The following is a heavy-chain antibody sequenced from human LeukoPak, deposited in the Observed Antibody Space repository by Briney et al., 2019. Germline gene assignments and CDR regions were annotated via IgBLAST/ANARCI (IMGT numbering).Heavy chain of an antibody. V-gene: IGHV3-74*01. CDR2: VNSDGFTT. J-gene: IGHJ4*02. CDR1: GFTFSSYS. Sequence: GGSLRLSCAASGFTFSSYSMNWVRQAPGKGLVWVSRVNSDGFTTSYADSVKGRLTISRDNAKNTLYLQMNSLRAEDTAVYYCVRSIMSDVAYCGGDCFAFDYWGQGTLVTVSS. D-gene: IGHD2-21*01. CDR3: VRSIMSDVAYCGGDCFAFDY.